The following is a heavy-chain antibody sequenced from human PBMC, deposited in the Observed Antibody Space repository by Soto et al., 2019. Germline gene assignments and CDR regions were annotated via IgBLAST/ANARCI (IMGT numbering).Heavy chain of an antibody. J-gene: IGHJ4*02. D-gene: IGHD6-13*01. Sequence: ASVKVSCKASGGTFSSYAISWVRQAPGQGLEWMGGVIPIFGTANYAQKFRGRVTITADKSTSTAYMELSSLRSEDTAVHYCARELAAAGPFDYWGQGTLVTVSS. CDR2: VIPIFGTA. CDR3: ARELAAAGPFDY. CDR1: GGTFSSYA. V-gene: IGHV1-69*06.